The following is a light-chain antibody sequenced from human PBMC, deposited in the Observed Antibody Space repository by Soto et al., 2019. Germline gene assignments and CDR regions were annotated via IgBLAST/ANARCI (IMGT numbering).Light chain of an antibody. CDR2: DAS. CDR1: QSISSW. J-gene: IGKJ2*01. Sequence: DIQMTQSPSTLSASVGERVTITCRASQSISSWLAWYQQKPGKAPKVLIYDASRLESGVPSRFSGRGSGTEFTLALSSLQPDDFATYYCQQYNSPYTVGQGTKLEIK. V-gene: IGKV1-5*01. CDR3: QQYNSPYT.